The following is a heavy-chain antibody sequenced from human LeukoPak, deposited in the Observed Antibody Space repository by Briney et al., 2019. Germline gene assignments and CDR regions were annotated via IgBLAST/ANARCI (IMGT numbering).Heavy chain of an antibody. CDR3: ARVLDSTVAPFDY. CDR1: GFTFSSYG. CDR2: IWYDGSNK. J-gene: IGHJ4*02. V-gene: IGHV3-33*01. D-gene: IGHD6-19*01. Sequence: TGGSLRLSCAASGFTFSSYGMHWVRQAPGKGLEWGAVIWYDGSNKYYADSVKGRFTISRDNSKNTLYLQMNSLRAEDTAVYYCARVLDSTVAPFDYWGQGTLVTVSS.